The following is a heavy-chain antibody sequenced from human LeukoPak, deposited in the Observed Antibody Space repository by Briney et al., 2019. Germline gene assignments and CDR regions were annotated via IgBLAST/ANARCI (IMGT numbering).Heavy chain of an antibody. CDR2: IYHSGST. CDR3: ARRRIGMDSSGWYASGDYYSDN. V-gene: IGHV4-59*01. D-gene: IGHD6-19*01. Sequence: SVTLSLTCIVSGASISSDYWSWIRQPPGKGLEWMGYIYHSGSTNYNPSLKSRVTISIDTSKNQFSLKMSSVTAADTAVYYCARRRIGMDSSGWYASGDYYSDNWGQGTLVSVSS. J-gene: IGHJ4*02. CDR1: GASISSDY.